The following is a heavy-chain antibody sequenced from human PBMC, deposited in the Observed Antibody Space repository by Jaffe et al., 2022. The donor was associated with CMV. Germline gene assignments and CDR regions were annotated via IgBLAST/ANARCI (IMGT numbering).Heavy chain of an antibody. CDR1: GFTVSSNY. V-gene: IGHV3-66*04. J-gene: IGHJ4*02. D-gene: IGHD6-19*01. CDR2: IYSGGST. Sequence: EVQLVESGGGLVQPGGSLRLSCAASGFTVSSNYMSWVRQAPGKGLEWVSVIYSGGSTYYADSVKGRFTISRDNSKNTLYLQMNSLRAEDTAVYYCARPLSPIAVAGTYDYWGQGTLVTVSS. CDR3: ARPLSPIAVAGTYDY.